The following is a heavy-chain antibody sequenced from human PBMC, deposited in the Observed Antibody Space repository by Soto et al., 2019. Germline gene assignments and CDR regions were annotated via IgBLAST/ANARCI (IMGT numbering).Heavy chain of an antibody. V-gene: IGHV1-46*01. J-gene: IGHJ6*02. CDR3: ARGGAESVYGMDV. D-gene: IGHD3-10*01. CDR1: GYTFTSYY. CDR2: INPTGGST. Sequence: ASVKVSCKASGYTFTSYYMHWVRQTPGQGLEWMGIINPTGGSTTYAQKFQGRVIVTTDTSTSTVYMELSSLRSDDTAVYYCARGGAESVYGMDVWGQGTTVTVSS.